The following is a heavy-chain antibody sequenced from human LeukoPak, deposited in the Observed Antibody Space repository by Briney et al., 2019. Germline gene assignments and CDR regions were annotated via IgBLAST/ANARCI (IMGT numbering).Heavy chain of an antibody. J-gene: IGHJ6*03. CDR3: TSYYYDDNYFYYMDV. Sequence: GGSLRLSCAASGFTFSSYWMSWVRQAPGKGLEWVSSISGSSDYIYYADSVKGRFTISRDNAKKSLYLQMNSLRAEDTAVYYCTSYYYDDNYFYYMDVWGNGTTVTVSS. CDR2: ISGSSDYI. CDR1: GFTFSSYW. D-gene: IGHD3-22*01. V-gene: IGHV3-21*01.